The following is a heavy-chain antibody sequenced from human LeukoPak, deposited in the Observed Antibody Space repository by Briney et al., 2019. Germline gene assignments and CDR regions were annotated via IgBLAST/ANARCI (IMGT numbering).Heavy chain of an antibody. CDR1: GFTFSSYA. Sequence: GGSLRLSCAASGFTFSSYAMSWVRQAPGKGLEWVSAISGSGGSTYYADSVKGRFTFSRDNSKNMLYLQMNSLRAEDTAVYYCAKVFYPAAGTGRVDFPFDYWGQGTLVTVSS. CDR3: AKVFYPAAGTGRVDFPFDY. D-gene: IGHD6-13*01. J-gene: IGHJ4*02. CDR2: ISGSGGST. V-gene: IGHV3-23*01.